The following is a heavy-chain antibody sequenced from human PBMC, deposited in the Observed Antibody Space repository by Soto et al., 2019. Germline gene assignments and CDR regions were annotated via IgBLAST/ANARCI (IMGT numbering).Heavy chain of an antibody. CDR2: INHIGST. D-gene: IGHD3-10*01. J-gene: IGHJ5*02. V-gene: IGHV4-34*01. CDR3: ARGLGPWFGGHARWFDP. Sequence: PSETLSLSCAVYGGSFSGYYWTWIRPPPGKVPDWIGEINHIGSTHSNPPLKRRITISVDTSKNQLSLKLSSVTGADTAGYYCARGLGPWFGGHARWFDPWGQGTLVTVSS. CDR1: GGSFSGYY.